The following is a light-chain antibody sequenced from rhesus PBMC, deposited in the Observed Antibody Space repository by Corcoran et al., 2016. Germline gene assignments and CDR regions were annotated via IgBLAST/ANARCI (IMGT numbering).Light chain of an antibody. CDR3: QHYYGTPLT. V-gene: IGKV1-74*01. Sequence: DIQMTQSPSSLSASVGDRITITCRASENVHNYLNWYQQKTGKAPKLLIYKESTLQSGVPSRFSGSGSGTDYTFTISSLQSEDVATYYCQHYYGTPLTFGGGTKVEIK. CDR2: KES. CDR1: ENVHNY. J-gene: IGKJ4*01.